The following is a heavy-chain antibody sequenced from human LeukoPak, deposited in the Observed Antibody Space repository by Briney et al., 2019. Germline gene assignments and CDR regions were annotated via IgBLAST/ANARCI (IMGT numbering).Heavy chain of an antibody. D-gene: IGHD2-15*01. CDR1: GDTFSGYY. J-gene: IGHJ4*02. V-gene: IGHV1-2*02. CDR2: INPNSGGT. Sequence: ASVKVSCKASGDTFSGYYLHWVRQAPGQGLEWMGWINPNSGGTNYAQKFQGRVTLTRDTSINTAYMDLSRLRSDDTAVYYCAARRSGSYYFDYWGQGTLVTVSS. CDR3: AARRSGSYYFDY.